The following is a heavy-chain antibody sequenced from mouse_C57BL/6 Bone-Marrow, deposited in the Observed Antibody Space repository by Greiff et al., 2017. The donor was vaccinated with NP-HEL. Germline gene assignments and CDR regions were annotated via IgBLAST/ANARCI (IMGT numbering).Heavy chain of an antibody. V-gene: IGHV14-4*01. Sequence: VQLQQSGAELVRPGASVKLSCTVSGFNIKDDYMHWVKQRPEQGLEWIGWIDPENGDTEYASKFQGKATITADTSSNTAYLQLSSLTSEDTAGYYCTTGGSSPYAMDDWGQGTSVTVSS. CDR3: TTGGSSPYAMDD. CDR1: GFNIKDDY. J-gene: IGHJ4*01. CDR2: IDPENGDT. D-gene: IGHD1-1*01.